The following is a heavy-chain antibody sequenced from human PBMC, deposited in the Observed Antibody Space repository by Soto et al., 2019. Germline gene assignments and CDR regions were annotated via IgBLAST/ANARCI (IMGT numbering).Heavy chain of an antibody. V-gene: IGHV3-7*01. Sequence: LRLSCAASGFTFSSYWMSWVRQAPGKGLEWVANINQDGSEKYYVDSVKGRFTISRDNAKNSLYLQVNSLRAEDTAVYYCARDGVEAGLYLDNWGQGTLVTVSS. J-gene: IGHJ4*02. CDR1: GFTFSSYW. CDR2: INQDGSEK. D-gene: IGHD6-19*01. CDR3: ARDGVEAGLYLDN.